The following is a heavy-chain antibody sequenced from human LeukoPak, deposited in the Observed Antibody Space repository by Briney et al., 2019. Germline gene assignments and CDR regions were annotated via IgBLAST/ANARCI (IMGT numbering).Heavy chain of an antibody. J-gene: IGHJ4*02. CDR3: ATAPSRGIILIQVALFDY. CDR1: GGSISSTSYY. V-gene: IGHV4-39*01. Sequence: PSETLSLTCTVSGGSISSTSYYWGWIRQPPGKGPEWVGSVYYTGSTSYNPSLKSRVTISVDTSKNQFSLKLSSVTAADTAVYYCATAPSRGIILIQVALFDYWGQGTLVTVSS. CDR2: VYYTGST. D-gene: IGHD3-10*01.